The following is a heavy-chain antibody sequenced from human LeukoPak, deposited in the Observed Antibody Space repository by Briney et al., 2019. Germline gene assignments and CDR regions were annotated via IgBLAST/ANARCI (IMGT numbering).Heavy chain of an antibody. Sequence: GGSLRLSCAASGFTLSNYDMHWVRQTTGKGLEWVSGIGTAGDRYYPASVSGRFTTSREIAKSSLYLQMNSLRAEDTAVYFCARVGLGAVHDAFDIWGQGTTVTVSS. V-gene: IGHV3-13*04. CDR2: IGTAGDR. CDR3: ARVGLGAVHDAFDI. J-gene: IGHJ3*02. CDR1: GFTLSNYD. D-gene: IGHD1-26*01.